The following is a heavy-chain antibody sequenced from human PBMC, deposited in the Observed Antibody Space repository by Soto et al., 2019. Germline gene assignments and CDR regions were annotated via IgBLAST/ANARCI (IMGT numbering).Heavy chain of an antibody. Sequence: GGSLRLSCAASGFTFSSYSMNWVRQAPGKGLEWVSSISSSSSYIYYADSVKGRFTISRDNGRNSLFLQMSSLRVEDTAVYYCARDRGWAFDYWGLGTLVTVSS. CDR2: ISSSSSYI. CDR3: ARDRGWAFDY. CDR1: GFTFSSYS. V-gene: IGHV3-21*01. D-gene: IGHD6-19*01. J-gene: IGHJ4*02.